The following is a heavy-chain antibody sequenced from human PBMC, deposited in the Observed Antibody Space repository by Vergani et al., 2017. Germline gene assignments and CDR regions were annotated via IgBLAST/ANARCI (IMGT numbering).Heavy chain of an antibody. CDR2: ISGHDHRT. V-gene: IGHV3-23*01. CDR1: GFRFREHG. Sequence: EVQLLESGGGSVQPGESLRLSCVASGFRFREHGMNWVRQAPGKGLEWVSGISGHDHRTLYADSVKGRFIISRDDSKNTLYLQMSSLRVEDTAIYDCAELYADDGYSPFWGQGTLVTVSS. D-gene: IGHD5-18*01. J-gene: IGHJ4*02. CDR3: AELYADDGYSPF.